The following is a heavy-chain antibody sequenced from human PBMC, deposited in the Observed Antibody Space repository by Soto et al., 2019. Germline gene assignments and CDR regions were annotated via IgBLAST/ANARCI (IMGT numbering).Heavy chain of an antibody. CDR2: ISTGNGNT. J-gene: IGHJ4*02. CDR3: AKGSQMQTPDY. V-gene: IGHV1-3*04. CDR1: GYTFTDYA. Sequence: ASVKVSCKASGYTFTDYAMHWVRQAPGQRLEWMGWISTGNGNTKYSQKFQGRVTITRDTSATTAYMELSSLRSEDTAVYYCAKGSQMQTPDYWGQGTLVTVSS.